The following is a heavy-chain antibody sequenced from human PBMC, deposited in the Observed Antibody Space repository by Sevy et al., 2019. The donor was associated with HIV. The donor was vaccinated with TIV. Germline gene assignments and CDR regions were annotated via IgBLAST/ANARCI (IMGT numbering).Heavy chain of an antibody. CDR3: EVTADIWGV. Sequence: VSVKVSCKTSGYTFTAFYMHWVRQAPGQGLEWVGRINTYSGGTNYAQKFQGRVTMTRDTSTSTAYMELNGLMSDDTAVYYCEVTADIWGVWGQGTTVTVSS. V-gene: IGHV1-2*06. D-gene: IGHD5-18*01. CDR2: INTYSGGT. CDR1: GYTFTAFY. J-gene: IGHJ6*02.